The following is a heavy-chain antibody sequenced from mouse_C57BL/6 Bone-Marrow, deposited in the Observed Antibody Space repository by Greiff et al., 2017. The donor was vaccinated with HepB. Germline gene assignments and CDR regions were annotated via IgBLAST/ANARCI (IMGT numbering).Heavy chain of an antibody. CDR1: GSTFTRYL. V-gene: IGHV1-50*01. CDR2: IDPSDSYT. Sequence: QLPQPGAELVTPGASVPLSCTASGSTFTRYLLQWVKQWPGQGLEWIGEIDPSDSYTNYNQKFKGKATLTVDTSSSTAYMQLSSLTSEDSAVYYCARRDYGSSPYFDVWGTGTTVTVSS. J-gene: IGHJ1*03. CDR3: ARRDYGSSPYFDV. D-gene: IGHD1-1*01.